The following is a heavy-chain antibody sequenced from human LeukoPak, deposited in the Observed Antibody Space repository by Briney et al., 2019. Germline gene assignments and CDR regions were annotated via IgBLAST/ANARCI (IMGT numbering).Heavy chain of an antibody. J-gene: IGHJ4*02. D-gene: IGHD5-24*01. CDR3: ARGNFRRDGYNFDY. CDR2: ISSDGTNK. Sequence: GGSLRLSCVASGFTFRSYAMHWVRQAPGKGLEWVIVISSDGTNKYYADSVKGRFTISRDNSKNTLYLQMNSLRAEDTAVFYCARGNFRRDGYNFDYWGQGTLVTVSS. CDR1: GFTFRSYA. V-gene: IGHV3-30-3*01.